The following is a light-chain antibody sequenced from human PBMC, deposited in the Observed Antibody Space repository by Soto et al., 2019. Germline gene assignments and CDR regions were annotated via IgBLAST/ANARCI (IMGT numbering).Light chain of an antibody. Sequence: QSVVTQTPSVSGAPGQRVTISCTGSSSNIGADYDVHWYQQFPGRAPKLLIYGNRNRPSGVPDRFSGTKSGTSASLDITGFQAEDEADYYCQSFDSRLNTVVFGGGTKVTVL. CDR2: GNR. CDR3: QSFDSRLNTVV. J-gene: IGLJ2*01. CDR1: SSNIGADYD. V-gene: IGLV1-40*01.